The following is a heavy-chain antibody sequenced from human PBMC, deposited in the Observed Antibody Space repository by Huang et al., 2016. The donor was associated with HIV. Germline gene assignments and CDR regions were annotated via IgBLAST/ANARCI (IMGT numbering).Heavy chain of an antibody. J-gene: IGHJ4*02. Sequence: QVHLVESGGGVVQPGRSLRLSCAASGFTFSGYGMHWVRQAPGKGLECVAFITFDGKNKYYADSVRGRFTVSRDNSQNTVSLQMNTLRAEDTAVYYCAKDNDLYYFDYWGQGTLVTVSS. CDR3: AKDNDLYYFDY. CDR1: GFTFSGYG. V-gene: IGHV3-30*18. D-gene: IGHD1-1*01. CDR2: ITFDGKNK.